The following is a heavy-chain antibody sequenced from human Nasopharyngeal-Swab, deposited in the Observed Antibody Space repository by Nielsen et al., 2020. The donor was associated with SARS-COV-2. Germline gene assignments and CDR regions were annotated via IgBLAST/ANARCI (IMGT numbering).Heavy chain of an antibody. CDR3: ARIAAPPWYFDL. Sequence: SETLSLTCTVSGASIRSYYWSWIRQPPGKGLEWIGSIYHSGSTYYNPSLKSRVTISVDTSKNQFSLKLSSVTAADTAVYYCARIAAPPWYFDLWGRGTLVTVSS. CDR1: GASIRSYY. D-gene: IGHD6-6*01. V-gene: IGHV4-38-2*02. CDR2: IYHSGST. J-gene: IGHJ2*01.